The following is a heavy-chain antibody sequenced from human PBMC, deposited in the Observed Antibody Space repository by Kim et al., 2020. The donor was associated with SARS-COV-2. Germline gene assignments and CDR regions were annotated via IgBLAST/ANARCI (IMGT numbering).Heavy chain of an antibody. CDR3: ASTKSTTYYYGSGMG. V-gene: IGHV3-30*04. J-gene: IGHJ4*02. CDR2: ISYDGSNK. D-gene: IGHD3-10*01. CDR1: GFTFSSYA. Sequence: GGSLRLSCEASGFTFSSYAMHWVRQAPGKGLEWVAVISYDGSNKYYADSVKGRFTISRDNSKNTLYLQMNSLRAEDTAVYYCASTKSTTYYYGSGMGWGQGTLVTVSS.